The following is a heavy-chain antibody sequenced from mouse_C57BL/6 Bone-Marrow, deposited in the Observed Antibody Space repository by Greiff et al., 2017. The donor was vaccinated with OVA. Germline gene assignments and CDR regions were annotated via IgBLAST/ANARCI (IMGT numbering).Heavy chain of an antibody. CDR1: GYTFTSYW. V-gene: IGHV1-69*01. D-gene: IGHD1-1*01. Sequence: QVQLQQPGAELVMPGASVKLSCKASGYTFTSYWMHWVKQRPGQGLKWIGEIDPSDSYTNYNQKFKGKSTLTVDKSSSTAYMQLSSLTSEDSAVYYCAREGTTVVAPDYWGQGTTLTVSS. J-gene: IGHJ2*01. CDR3: AREGTTVVAPDY. CDR2: IDPSDSYT.